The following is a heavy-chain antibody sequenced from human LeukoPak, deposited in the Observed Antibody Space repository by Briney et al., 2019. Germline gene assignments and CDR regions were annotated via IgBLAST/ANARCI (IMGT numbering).Heavy chain of an antibody. V-gene: IGHV1-8*01. CDR3: ARGRRGCSSTSCSSTYYFDY. D-gene: IGHD2-2*01. Sequence: ASVKVSCKASGYTFTSYDINWVRQATGQGLEWMGWMNPNSGNTGYAQKLQGRVTMTRNTSISTAYMELSSLRSEDTAVYYCARGRRGCSSTSCSSTYYFDYWGQGTLVTVSS. CDR2: MNPNSGNT. J-gene: IGHJ4*02. CDR1: GYTFTSYD.